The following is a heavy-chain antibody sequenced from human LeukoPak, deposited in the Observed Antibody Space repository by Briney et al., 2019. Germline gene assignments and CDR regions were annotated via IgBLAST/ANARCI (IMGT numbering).Heavy chain of an antibody. J-gene: IGHJ4*02. Sequence: GGSLRLSCAASGFTFSDYYMSWIRQAPGKGLEWVSYISSSSSTIYYADSVKGRFTISRDNAKNSLYLQMNSLRAEDTAVYYCAPLYYYGSGSYIHYDYWGQGTLVTVSS. D-gene: IGHD3-10*01. CDR3: APLYYYGSGSYIHYDY. CDR2: ISSSSSTI. CDR1: GFTFSDYY. V-gene: IGHV3-11*04.